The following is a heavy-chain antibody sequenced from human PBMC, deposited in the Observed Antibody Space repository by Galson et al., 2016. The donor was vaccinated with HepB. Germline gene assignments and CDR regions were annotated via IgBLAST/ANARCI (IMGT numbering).Heavy chain of an antibody. CDR2: IKQDGSGK. J-gene: IGHJ2*01. D-gene: IGHD2-2*02. Sequence: SLRLSCAASGFTFSNYWMSWVRQAPGKGLEWVANIKQDGSGKYYVDSVRGRLTISRDNGKNSLYLQMNNLRAEDTAVYYCVRENCNDVSCYRLQDWYFDLWGRGTLVTVSS. CDR3: VRENCNDVSCYRLQDWYFDL. CDR1: GFTFSNYW. V-gene: IGHV3-7*03.